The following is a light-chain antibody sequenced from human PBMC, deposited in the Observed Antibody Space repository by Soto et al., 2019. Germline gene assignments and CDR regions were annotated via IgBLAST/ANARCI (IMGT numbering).Light chain of an antibody. J-gene: IGKJ1*01. CDR2: AAS. V-gene: IGKV1-39*01. Sequence: DIQMTQSPSSLSASVGDRVTITCRASQSISSYLNWYQQKPGKAPKLLIYAASSWQSGVPSRFSGSGSGTDFTLTISSLQHEDFETYYCQQSYSTLWTLGQGTKVDIK. CDR3: QQSYSTLWT. CDR1: QSISSY.